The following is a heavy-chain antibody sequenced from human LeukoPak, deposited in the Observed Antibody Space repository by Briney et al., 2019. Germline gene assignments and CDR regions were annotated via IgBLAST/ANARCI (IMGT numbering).Heavy chain of an antibody. V-gene: IGHV3-7*01. CDR1: GFMFSCYW. CDR3: ARLYGVFSDGAGYCSG. CDR2: IKQDGSEK. Sequence: GGSLKLSCAASGFMFSCYWMTWVRQTPGKRLEWVANIKQDGSEKKYVDSVKGRFTISRYNAKNSLSLQMNSLRAEDTAVYYCARLYGVFSDGAGYCSGWGQGSLATVSS. J-gene: IGHJ1*01. D-gene: IGHD3-9*01.